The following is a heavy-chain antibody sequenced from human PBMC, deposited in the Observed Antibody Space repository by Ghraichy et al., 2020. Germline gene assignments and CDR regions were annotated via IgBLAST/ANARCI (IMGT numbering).Heavy chain of an antibody. Sequence: LSLTCAVYGGSFSGYYWSWIRQPPGKGLEWIGEINHSGSTNYNPSLKSRVTISVDTSKNQFSLKLSSVTAADTAVYYCARRTRGEAASEYWGQGTLVTVSS. CDR3: ARRTRGEAASEY. CDR1: GGSFSGYY. V-gene: IGHV4-34*01. D-gene: IGHD6-13*01. J-gene: IGHJ4*02. CDR2: INHSGST.